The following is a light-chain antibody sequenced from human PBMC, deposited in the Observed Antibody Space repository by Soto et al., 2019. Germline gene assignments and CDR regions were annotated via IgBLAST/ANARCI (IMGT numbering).Light chain of an antibody. CDR2: GVS. Sequence: ESVSTQSPGTLSLSPGERATLSCRASQSVSNSFFAWYQQKPGQAPRLLIYGVSSRATGIPDRFSGSGSGTDFTLTISRLEPEDFVVYYCQQYSTLPHTFGQGTKLEVK. CDR3: QQYSTLPHT. V-gene: IGKV3-20*01. J-gene: IGKJ2*01. CDR1: QSVSNSF.